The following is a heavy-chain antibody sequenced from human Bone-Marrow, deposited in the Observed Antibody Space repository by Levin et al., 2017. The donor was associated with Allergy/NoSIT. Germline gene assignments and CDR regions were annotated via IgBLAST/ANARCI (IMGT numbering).Heavy chain of an antibody. V-gene: IGHV4-38-2*01. CDR1: GYSISSGYY. D-gene: IGHD3-10*01. J-gene: IGHJ3*02. CDR3: ARIFRGPATDNAFDI. Sequence: SQTLSLTCAVSGYSISSGYYWGWIRQPPGKGLEWIGSIYHSGSTYYNPSLKSRVTISVDTSKNQFSLKLSSVTAADTAVYYCARIFRGPATDNAFDIWGQGTMVTVSS. CDR2: IYHSGST.